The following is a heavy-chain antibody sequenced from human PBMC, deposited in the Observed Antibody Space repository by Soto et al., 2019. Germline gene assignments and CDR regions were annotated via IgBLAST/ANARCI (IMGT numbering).Heavy chain of an antibody. D-gene: IGHD2-2*01. CDR3: ALGYCSSTSCPSDYYYGMDV. Sequence: PGGSLRLSCAASGFTFSSYGMHWVRQAPGKGLEWVAVISYDGSNKYYADSVKGRFTISRDNSKNTLYLQMNSLRAEDTAVYYCALGYCSSTSCPSDYYYGMDVWGQGTTVTVSS. V-gene: IGHV3-30*03. CDR1: GFTFSSYG. CDR2: ISYDGSNK. J-gene: IGHJ6*02.